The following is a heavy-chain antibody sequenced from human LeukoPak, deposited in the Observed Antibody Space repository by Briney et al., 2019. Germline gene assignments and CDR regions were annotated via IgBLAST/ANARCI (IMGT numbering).Heavy chain of an antibody. D-gene: IGHD3-22*01. CDR3: ARVNSYDSSGYYY. Sequence: SVKVSCKASGGTFSSYAISWVRQAPGQGLEWMGRIIPILGIANYAQKFQGRVTITADKSTSTAYMELSSLRSEDTAVYYCARVNSYDSSGYYYWGQGTLVTVSS. CDR2: IIPILGIA. J-gene: IGHJ4*02. CDR1: GGTFSSYA. V-gene: IGHV1-69*04.